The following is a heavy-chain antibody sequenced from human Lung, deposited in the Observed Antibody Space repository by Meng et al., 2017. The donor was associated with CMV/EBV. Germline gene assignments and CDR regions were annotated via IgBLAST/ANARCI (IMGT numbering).Heavy chain of an antibody. V-gene: IGHV3-23*01. CDR3: VKGWQNLGAY. J-gene: IGHJ4*02. Sequence: ESXKISCRASGYTFSSYSMSWVRQAPGKGLEWVSSISGSGGSTYSADSVKGRLTISRDNSESTLYLQMNSLTAEDTAIYYCVKGWQNLGAYWGQGTLVTVSS. D-gene: IGHD3-16*01. CDR1: GYTFSSYS. CDR2: ISGSGGST.